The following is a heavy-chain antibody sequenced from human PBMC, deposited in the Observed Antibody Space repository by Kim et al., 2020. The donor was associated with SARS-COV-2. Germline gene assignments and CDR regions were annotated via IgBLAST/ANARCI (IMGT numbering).Heavy chain of an antibody. D-gene: IGHD3-10*01. CDR1: GGSISSGGYY. J-gene: IGHJ5*02. V-gene: IGHV4-31*03. Sequence: SETLSLTCTVSGGSISSGGYYWSWIRQHPGKGLEWIGYIYYSGSTYYNPSLKSRVTISVDTSKNQFSLKLSSVTAADTAVYYCARDRYYGSGSYYNSRSRGGLGGFDPWGQGTLVTVSS. CDR3: ARDRYYGSGSYYNSRSRGGLGGFDP. CDR2: IYYSGST.